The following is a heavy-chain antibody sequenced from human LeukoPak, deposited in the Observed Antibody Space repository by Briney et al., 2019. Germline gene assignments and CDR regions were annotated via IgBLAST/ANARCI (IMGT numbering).Heavy chain of an antibody. D-gene: IGHD3-10*01. CDR1: GFTFSSYW. J-gene: IGHJ4*02. CDR2: IKQDGSEK. Sequence: GGSLGLSCAASGFTFSSYWMSWVRQAPGKGLEWVANIKQDGSEKYYVDSMKGRFTISRDNAKNSLYLQMNSLRAEDTAVYYCAKEASYGFGELLPYFDYWGQGTLVTVSS. CDR3: AKEASYGFGELLPYFDY. V-gene: IGHV3-7*03.